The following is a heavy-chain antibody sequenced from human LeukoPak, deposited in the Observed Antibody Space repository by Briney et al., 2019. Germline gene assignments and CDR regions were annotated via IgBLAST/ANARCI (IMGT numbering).Heavy chain of an antibody. Sequence: SVKVSCKASGGTFSSYAISWVRQAPGQELEWMGGISPIFGTANYAQKFQGRVTITADESTSTAYMELSSLRSEDTAVYYCARDKLTNYDFWSGYDYWGQGTLVTVSS. D-gene: IGHD3-3*01. V-gene: IGHV1-69*13. J-gene: IGHJ4*02. CDR3: ARDKLTNYDFWSGYDY. CDR2: ISPIFGTA. CDR1: GGTFSSYA.